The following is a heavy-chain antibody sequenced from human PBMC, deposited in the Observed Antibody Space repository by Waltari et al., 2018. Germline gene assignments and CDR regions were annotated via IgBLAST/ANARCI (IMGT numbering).Heavy chain of an antibody. CDR1: GGTFSSYA. CDR3: ARDIEVAGTFLYNWFDP. D-gene: IGHD6-19*01. CDR2: IIPIFGTA. V-gene: IGHV1-69*06. J-gene: IGHJ5*02. Sequence: GKKPGSSVKVSCKASGGTFSSYAISWVRQAPGQGLEWMGRIIPIFGTANYAQKFQGRVTITADKSTSTAYMELSSLRSEDTAVYYCARDIEVAGTFLYNWFDPWGQGTLVTVSS.